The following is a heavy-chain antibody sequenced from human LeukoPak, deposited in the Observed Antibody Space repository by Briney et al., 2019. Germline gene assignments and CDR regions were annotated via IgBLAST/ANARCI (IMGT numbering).Heavy chain of an antibody. CDR2: INPNSGGT. Sequence: ASVKVCCKASGYTFTGYYMHWVRQAPGQGLEWMGWINPNSGGTNYAQKFQGRGTMTRDTSISTAYMELSRLRSDDTAVYYCARAPFLSGGSCSDYWGQGALVTVSS. CDR3: ARAPFLSGGSCSDY. D-gene: IGHD2-15*01. CDR1: GYTFTGYY. V-gene: IGHV1-2*02. J-gene: IGHJ4*02.